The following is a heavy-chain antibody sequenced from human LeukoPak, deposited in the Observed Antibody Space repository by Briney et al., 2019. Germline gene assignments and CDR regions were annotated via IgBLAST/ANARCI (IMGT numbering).Heavy chain of an antibody. CDR1: GYTFTSYY. Sequence: GASVKVSCKASGYTFTSYYMHWVRQAPGQGLEWMGIINPSGGSTSYAQKFQGRVTMTRDTSTSTVYMELSSLRSEDTAVYYCASNTRGYRYGLAYFVYCGQGKLVSVSS. J-gene: IGHJ4*02. D-gene: IGHD5-18*01. V-gene: IGHV1-46*01. CDR2: INPSGGST. CDR3: ASNTRGYRYGLAYFVY.